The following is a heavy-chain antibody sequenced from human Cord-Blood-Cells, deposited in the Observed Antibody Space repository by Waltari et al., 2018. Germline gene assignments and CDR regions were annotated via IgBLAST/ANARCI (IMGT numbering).Heavy chain of an antibody. CDR2: INPNSGGT. D-gene: IGHD2-2*02. J-gene: IGHJ3*02. V-gene: IGHV1-2*02. Sequence: QVQLVQSGAAVKKPGASVKVSCKASGYTFTGYYMHWVRQDPGQGLEWMGWINPNSGGTNYAQKFQGRVTMTRDTSISTAYMELSRLRSDDTAVYYCARSGVVVPAAILAFDIWGQGTMVTVSS. CDR3: ARSGVVVPAAILAFDI. CDR1: GYTFTGYY.